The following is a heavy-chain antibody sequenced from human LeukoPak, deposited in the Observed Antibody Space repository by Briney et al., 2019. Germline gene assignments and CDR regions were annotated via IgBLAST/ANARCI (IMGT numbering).Heavy chain of an antibody. D-gene: IGHD3-22*01. CDR2: TSSDTKNT. CDR1: GFTFNYYA. CDR3: ARHYYDSSVSFVAHDY. V-gene: IGHV3-23*01. Sequence: GGSLRLSCAASGFTFNYYAMTWVRQAPGKGPEWVSTTSSDTKNTFYADSVKGRFTVSRDNSKNTLYLQMDSLRAEDTALYSCARHYYDSSVSFVAHDYWGQGTLVTVSS. J-gene: IGHJ4*02.